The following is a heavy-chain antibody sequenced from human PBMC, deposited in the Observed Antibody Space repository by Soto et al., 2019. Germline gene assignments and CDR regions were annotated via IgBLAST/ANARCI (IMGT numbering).Heavy chain of an antibody. V-gene: IGHV3-33*01. CDR2: IWYDGSNK. J-gene: IGHJ3*02. Sequence: GGSLRLSCAASGFTFSSYGMHWVRQAPGKGLEWVAVIWYDGSNKYYADSVKGRFTISRDNSKNTLYLQMNSLRAEDTAVYYCARAGLPDAFDIWGQGTMVTVSS. CDR1: GFTFSSYG. D-gene: IGHD2-21*02. CDR3: ARAGLPDAFDI.